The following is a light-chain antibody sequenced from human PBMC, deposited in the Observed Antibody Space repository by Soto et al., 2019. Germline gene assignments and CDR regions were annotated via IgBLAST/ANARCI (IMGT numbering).Light chain of an antibody. CDR1: QGISSY. CDR2: AAS. Sequence: IQLTQSPSSLSASVGDRVTITCRASQGISSYLAWYQQKPGKAPKLLIYAASTLQSGVPSRFSGSGSGTDFPLTISSLQPEDFATYYCQQLNSYPPGLTFGGGTKVEIK. CDR3: QQLNSYPPGLT. V-gene: IGKV1-9*01. J-gene: IGKJ4*01.